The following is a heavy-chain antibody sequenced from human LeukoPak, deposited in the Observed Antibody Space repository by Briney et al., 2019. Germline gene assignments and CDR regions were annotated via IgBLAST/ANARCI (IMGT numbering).Heavy chain of an antibody. D-gene: IGHD3-3*01. CDR3: ARGDYDFWSGYKYAFDI. CDR1: GGSFSGYY. Sequence: SETLSLTCAVYGGSFSGYYWSWIRQPPGKGLEWIGEINHSGSTNYNPSLKSRVTISVDTSKNQFSLKLSSVTAADTAVYYCARGDYDFWSGYKYAFDIWGQGTMVTVSS. V-gene: IGHV4-34*01. J-gene: IGHJ3*02. CDR2: INHSGST.